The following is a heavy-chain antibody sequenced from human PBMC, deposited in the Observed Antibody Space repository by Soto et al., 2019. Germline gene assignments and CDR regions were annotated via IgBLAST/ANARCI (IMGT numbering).Heavy chain of an antibody. D-gene: IGHD3-10*01. V-gene: IGHV4-39*01. Sequence: QLQLQESGPRLVKPSETLSLICSVSGGSIRSGSNYWACIRQPPGKGLDWIGTVYYNGNTYYNASLKSRVTISADTSKNQFSLKLSSVSAADTAVYYCVRQTIVRGVLSWFDPWGQGTLVTVSS. J-gene: IGHJ5*02. CDR2: VYYNGNT. CDR1: GGSIRSGSNY. CDR3: VRQTIVRGVLSWFDP.